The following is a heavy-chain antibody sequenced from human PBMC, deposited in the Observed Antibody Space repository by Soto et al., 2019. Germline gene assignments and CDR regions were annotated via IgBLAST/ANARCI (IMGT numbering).Heavy chain of an antibody. V-gene: IGHV3-23*01. CDR2: INGGDDSE. CDR3: AKDSHWGVISPPHDP. D-gene: IGHD3-16*01. Sequence: EVQLLESGGGLVQPGGSLRLSCVVSGFTFSSSPMSWVRRAPGKGLELVSGINGGDDSEHYAESVRGRFTITRDNSKQTLLLQMNSLRAEEPALSYCAKDSHWGVISPPHDPWGQGTLVTVSS. J-gene: IGHJ5*02. CDR1: GFTFSSSP.